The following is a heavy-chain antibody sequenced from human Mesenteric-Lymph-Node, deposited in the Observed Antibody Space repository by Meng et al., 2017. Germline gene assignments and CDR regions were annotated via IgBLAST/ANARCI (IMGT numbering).Heavy chain of an antibody. J-gene: IGHJ4*02. Sequence: QGQLQQSGPSLVEPSDTLSLTCAVSGYSISSTNWWGWIRQPPGKGLEWIGYIHHSGSAYYNPSLKSRVSISVDTSKNQFSLNLNSMTAADTAVYYCASFDHIPRRNYFDYWGQGTLVTVSS. CDR1: GYSISSTNW. CDR2: IHHSGSA. D-gene: IGHD2-21*01. V-gene: IGHV4-28*01. CDR3: ASFDHIPRRNYFDY.